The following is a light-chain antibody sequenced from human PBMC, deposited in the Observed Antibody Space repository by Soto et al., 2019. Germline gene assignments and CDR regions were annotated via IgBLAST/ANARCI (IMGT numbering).Light chain of an antibody. CDR2: DAS. CDR1: QSLNSSY. CDR3: QQYGSSPPIT. V-gene: IGKV3-20*01. J-gene: IGKJ5*01. Sequence: DIVLTQSPGTLSLSPGERATLSCRASQSLNSSYLAWYQQKPGQAPRLLIYDASSRATGIPDRFSGSGSGTAFTLTISRLETEDSAVYYCQQYGSSPPITFGQGTRLEIK.